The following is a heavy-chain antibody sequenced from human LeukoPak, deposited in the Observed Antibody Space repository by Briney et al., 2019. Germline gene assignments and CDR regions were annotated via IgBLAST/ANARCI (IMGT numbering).Heavy chain of an antibody. J-gene: IGHJ4*02. Sequence: GGSLRLSCAASGFTFANYAMSWVRQGPGKGLEWVSTISGSGGSTSYADSVKGRFTISRDNSKNTLFLQMNSLRADDTAVYFCAKDQKSIAATGYDYWGQGTLVTVFS. D-gene: IGHD6-13*01. CDR1: GFTFANYA. CDR2: ISGSGGST. CDR3: AKDQKSIAATGYDY. V-gene: IGHV3-23*01.